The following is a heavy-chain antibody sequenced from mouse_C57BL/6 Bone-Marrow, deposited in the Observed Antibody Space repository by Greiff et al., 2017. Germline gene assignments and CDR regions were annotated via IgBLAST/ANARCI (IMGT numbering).Heavy chain of an antibody. D-gene: IGHD1-1*01. J-gene: IGHJ2*01. Sequence: QVQLKQSGAELARPGASVKLSCKASGYTFTSYGISWVKQRTGQGLEWIGEIDPRSGNTNYNEKFKGKATLTADKSSSTAYMKLHSLTSEDSAFYVCAIFPYSYGFNDYVYWGQGTALTVSS. V-gene: IGHV1-81*01. CDR3: AIFPYSYGFNDYVY. CDR2: IDPRSGNT. CDR1: GYTFTSYG.